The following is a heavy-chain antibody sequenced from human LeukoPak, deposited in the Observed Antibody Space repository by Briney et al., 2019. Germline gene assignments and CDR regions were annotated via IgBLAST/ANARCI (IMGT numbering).Heavy chain of an antibody. CDR3: ARGLLWFGELFDY. D-gene: IGHD3-10*01. CDR2: INSDGSST. V-gene: IGHV3-74*01. CDR1: GFTFSSYW. Sequence: GGSLRLSCAAPGFTFSSYWMHWVRQAPGKGLVWVSRINSDGSSTSYADSVKGRFTISRDNAKNTLYLQMNSLRAEDTAVYYCARGLLWFGELFDYWGQGTLVTVSS. J-gene: IGHJ4*02.